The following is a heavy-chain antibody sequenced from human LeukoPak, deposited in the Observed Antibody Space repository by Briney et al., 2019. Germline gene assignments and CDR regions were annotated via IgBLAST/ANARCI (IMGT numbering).Heavy chain of an antibody. V-gene: IGHV4-34*01. D-gene: IGHD6-6*01. CDR1: GGSFSGYY. J-gene: IGHJ4*02. Sequence: PSETLSLTCLVDGGSFSGYYWSWIRQPPGKGLDWIGEINHSGSTNYNPSLKSRVTISLATSKNQFSRKLNSVTAADTAVYYCARDTIAARCYDYWGRGTLVTVSS. CDR3: ARDTIAARCYDY. CDR2: INHSGST.